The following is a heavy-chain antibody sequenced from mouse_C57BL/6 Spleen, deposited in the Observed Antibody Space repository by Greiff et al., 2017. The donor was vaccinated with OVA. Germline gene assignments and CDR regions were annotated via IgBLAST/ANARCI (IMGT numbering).Heavy chain of an antibody. V-gene: IGHV5-16*01. D-gene: IGHD1-1*01. CDR2: INYDGSST. CDR3: AREEDYYGSSYAWFAY. Sequence: EVQLVESEGGLVQPGSSMKLSCTASGFTFSDYYMAWVRQVPEKGLEWVANINYDGSSTYYLDSLKSRFIISRDNAKNILYLQMSSLKSEDTATYYCAREEDYYGSSYAWFAYWGQGTLVTVSA. CDR1: GFTFSDYY. J-gene: IGHJ3*01.